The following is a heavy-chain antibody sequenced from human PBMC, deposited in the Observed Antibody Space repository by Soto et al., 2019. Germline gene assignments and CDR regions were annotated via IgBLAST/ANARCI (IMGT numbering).Heavy chain of an antibody. D-gene: IGHD3-10*02. CDR1: GGSFRGFY. V-gene: IGHV4-34*01. J-gene: IGHJ4*02. CDR3: AGAVSDFDVRRYRTSYFDQ. CDR2: INHVGIT. Sequence: SETLSLTCAVSGGSFRGFYWTWIRQSPGKGLEWLGDINHVGITNYNPSLKSRVSIPVDTSKSQFSLKLSSVTAADTAVYYCAGAVSDFDVRRYRTSYFDQWGQGILVTVSS.